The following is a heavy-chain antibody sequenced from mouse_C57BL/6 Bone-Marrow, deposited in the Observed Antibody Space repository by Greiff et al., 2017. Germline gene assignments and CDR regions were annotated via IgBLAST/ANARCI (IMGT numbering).Heavy chain of an antibody. Sequence: QVQLKESGPELVKPGASVKISCKASGYAFSSSWMNWVKQRPGKGLEWIGRIYPGDGDTNYNGKFKGKATLTADKSSSTAYMQLSSLTSEDSAVYCCARGSYDYDGSVWYFDVWGTGTTVTVSS. CDR3: ARGSYDYDGSVWYFDV. J-gene: IGHJ1*03. CDR1: GYAFSSSW. CDR2: IYPGDGDT. D-gene: IGHD2-4*01. V-gene: IGHV1-82*01.